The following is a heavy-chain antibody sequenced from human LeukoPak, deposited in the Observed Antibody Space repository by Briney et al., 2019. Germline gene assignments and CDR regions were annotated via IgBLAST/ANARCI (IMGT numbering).Heavy chain of an antibody. CDR3: ARDQGPEYYGSSGYYYAFDI. Sequence: ASVKVSCKASGYTFTSYGISWVRQAPGQGLEWMGWISAYNGNTNYAQKLQGRVTMTTDTSTSTAYMELRSLRSDDTAVYYCARDQGPEYYGSSGYYYAFDIWGQGTMVTVSS. D-gene: IGHD3-22*01. V-gene: IGHV1-18*01. CDR1: GYTFTSYG. CDR2: ISAYNGNT. J-gene: IGHJ3*02.